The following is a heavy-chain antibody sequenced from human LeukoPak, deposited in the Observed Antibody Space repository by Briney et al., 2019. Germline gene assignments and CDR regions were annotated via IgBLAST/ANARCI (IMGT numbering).Heavy chain of an antibody. CDR1: GFTFSSYG. CDR2: IWYDGTST. CDR3: ARDFCSGGSCYPDAFDI. Sequence: GGSLRLSCAASGFTFSSYGMHWVRQAPGKGLEWVAVIWYDGTSTYYADSVKGRFTISRDNSKTTLYLQMNSLRAEDTAVYYCARDFCSGGSCYPDAFDIWGQGTMVTVSS. V-gene: IGHV3-33*01. D-gene: IGHD2-15*01. J-gene: IGHJ3*02.